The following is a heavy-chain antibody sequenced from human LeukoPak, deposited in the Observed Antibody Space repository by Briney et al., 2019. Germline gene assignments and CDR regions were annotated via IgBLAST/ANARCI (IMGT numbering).Heavy chain of an antibody. J-gene: IGHJ4*02. CDR2: ISGSGGST. D-gene: IGHD6-13*01. CDR3: AILPGYSSGWYEVDY. CDR1: GFTFSSYA. Sequence: PGGSLRLSCAASGFTFSSYAMSWVRQAPGKGLEWVSGISGSGGSTYYEDSVKGRFTISRDNSRNTLYLQMNSRRAEDTAVYYCAILPGYSSGWYEVDYWGQGTLVTVCS. V-gene: IGHV3-23*01.